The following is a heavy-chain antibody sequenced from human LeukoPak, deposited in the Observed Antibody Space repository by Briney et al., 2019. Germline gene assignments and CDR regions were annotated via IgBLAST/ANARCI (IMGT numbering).Heavy chain of an antibody. Sequence: SQTLSLTCAISGDSVSSNSAAWNWIRQSPSRGLEWLGRTYYRSKWYNDYAVSVKSRITINPDTSKNQFSLQLNSVTPEDTAVYYCAGALYLYSSSSDYFDYWGQGTLVTVSS. CDR1: GDSVSSNSAA. CDR3: AGALYLYSSSSDYFDY. CDR2: TYYRSKWYN. V-gene: IGHV6-1*01. D-gene: IGHD6-6*01. J-gene: IGHJ4*02.